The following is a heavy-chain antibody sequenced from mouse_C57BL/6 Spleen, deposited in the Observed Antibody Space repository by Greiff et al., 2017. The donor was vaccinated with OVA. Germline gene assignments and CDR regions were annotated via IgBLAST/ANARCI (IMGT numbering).Heavy chain of an antibody. CDR2: IDPENGDT. CDR3: TTVYYGSSRNY. Sequence: EVQLQQSGAELVRPGASVKLSCTASGFNIKDDYMHWVKQRPEQGLEWIGWIDPENGDTEYASKFQGKATITADTSSNTAYLQLSSLTSEDTAVYYCTTVYYGSSRNYWGQGTTLTVSS. CDR1: GFNIKDDY. J-gene: IGHJ2*01. D-gene: IGHD1-1*01. V-gene: IGHV14-4*01.